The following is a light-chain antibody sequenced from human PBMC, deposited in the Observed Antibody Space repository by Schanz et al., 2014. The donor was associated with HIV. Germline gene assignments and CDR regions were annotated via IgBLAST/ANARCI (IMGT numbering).Light chain of an antibody. V-gene: IGLV1-51*01. CDR1: ASNIGHNY. J-gene: IGLJ2*01. CDR2: VTH. Sequence: QSVLTQPPSVSAAPGQRVTISCSGSASNIGHNYVSWLQQFPGTAPKLLIYVTHQRPSEIPDRFSGSKTGTSASLAITGLQAEDEADYYCQSYDSSLRVVVFGGGTQLTVL. CDR3: QSYDSSLRVVV.